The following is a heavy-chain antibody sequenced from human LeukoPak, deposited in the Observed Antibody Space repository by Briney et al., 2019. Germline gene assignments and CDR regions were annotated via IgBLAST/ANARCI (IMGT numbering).Heavy chain of an antibody. Sequence: PAGSLRLSCAASGFTFSSYAMHWVRQAPGKGLEWVAVISYDGSNKYYADSVKGRFTISRDNSKNTLYLQMNSLRAEDTAVYYCARDMGRYYYDSSGYYRGQYYYYYGMDVWGQGTTVTVSS. D-gene: IGHD3-22*01. V-gene: IGHV3-30-3*01. CDR2: ISYDGSNK. CDR3: ARDMGRYYYDSSGYYRGQYYYYYGMDV. J-gene: IGHJ6*02. CDR1: GFTFSSYA.